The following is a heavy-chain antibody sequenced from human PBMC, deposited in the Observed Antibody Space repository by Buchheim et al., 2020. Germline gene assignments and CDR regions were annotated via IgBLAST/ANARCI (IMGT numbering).Heavy chain of an antibody. J-gene: IGHJ4*02. CDR3: AKLLLDY. V-gene: IGHV3-30*02. CDR2: IRYDGSNK. Sequence: QVQLVESGGGVVQPGRSLRLSCAASGFTFSSYGMHWVRQAPGKGLEWVAFIRYDGSNKYYADSVKGRFTISRDKSKNKLYLQMNSLRAEDTAVYYCAKLLLDYWGQGTL. CDR1: GFTFSSYG.